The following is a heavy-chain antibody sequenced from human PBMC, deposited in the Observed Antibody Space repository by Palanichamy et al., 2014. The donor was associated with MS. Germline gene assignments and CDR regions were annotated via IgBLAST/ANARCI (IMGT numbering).Heavy chain of an antibody. CDR1: GGSISSSTYY. J-gene: IGHJ5*02. CDR3: ARNSGYDRYNWFDP. CDR2: IYSSGST. Sequence: QLQLQESGPGLVKPSETLSLTCTVSGGSISSSTYYWGWIRQPPGKGLEWIGSIYSSGSTYYNPSLKSRATISVDTSKNQFSLRLSSVTAADTAVYYCARNSGYDRYNWFDPWGQGTLVTVSS. V-gene: IGHV4-39*01. D-gene: IGHD5-12*01.